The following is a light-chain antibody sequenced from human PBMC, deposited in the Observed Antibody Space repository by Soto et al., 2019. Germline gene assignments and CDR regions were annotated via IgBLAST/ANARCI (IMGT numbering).Light chain of an antibody. Sequence: SALPQPASVSGSPGQSITISCTGTSSDVGSYNLVSWYQQHPGKAPKLMIYEVSKRPSGVSNRFSGSKSGNTASLTISGLQAEDEADYYCCSYAGSSTFYVFGTGTKVT. CDR3: CSYAGSSTFYV. CDR1: SSDVGSYNL. V-gene: IGLV2-23*02. CDR2: EVS. J-gene: IGLJ1*01.